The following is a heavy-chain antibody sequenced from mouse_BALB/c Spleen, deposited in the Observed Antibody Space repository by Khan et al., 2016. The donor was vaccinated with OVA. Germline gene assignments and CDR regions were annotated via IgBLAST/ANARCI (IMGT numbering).Heavy chain of an antibody. D-gene: IGHD1-1*01. Sequence: QVQLQQPGAELVKAGASVKMSCKASGYTFTSYWIHWVKQRLGQGLEWFAETNPTNGRTYYNETFKSKATLTVDKSSSTAYMLLSGPTFEESAVYYCARIKKIVATYFDYGGQGTTLTVSS. CDR3: ARIKKIVATYFDY. J-gene: IGHJ2*01. V-gene: IGHV1S81*02. CDR2: TNPTNGRT. CDR1: GYTFTSYW.